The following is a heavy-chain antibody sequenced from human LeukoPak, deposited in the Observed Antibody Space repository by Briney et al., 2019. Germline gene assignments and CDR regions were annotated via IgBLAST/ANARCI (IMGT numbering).Heavy chain of an antibody. J-gene: IGHJ5*02. Sequence: GASVKVSCKVSGYTLTELSMHWVRQAPGKGLEWMGGFDPEDGETIYAQKFQGRVTMTEDTSTDTAYMELSSLRSEDTAVYYCATVGITMVRGWWFDPWGQGTLVTVSS. CDR2: FDPEDGET. CDR3: ATVGITMVRGWWFDP. CDR1: GYTLTELS. D-gene: IGHD3-10*01. V-gene: IGHV1-24*01.